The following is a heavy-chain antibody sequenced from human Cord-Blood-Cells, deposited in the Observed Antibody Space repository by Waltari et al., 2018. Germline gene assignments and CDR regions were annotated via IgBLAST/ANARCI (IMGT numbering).Heavy chain of an antibody. CDR3: AREGVDTAMDDAFDI. D-gene: IGHD5-18*01. J-gene: IGHJ3*02. V-gene: IGHV1-2*04. CDR2: INPNSGGT. CDR1: GYTFTGYY. Sequence: QVQLGQSGAEVKKPGASVKVSCKAAGYTFTGYYMHWVRQPAGQGLEWMGWINPNSGGTNYAQKFQGWVTMTRDTSISTAYMELSRLRSDDTAVYYCAREGVDTAMDDAFDIWGQGTMVTVSS.